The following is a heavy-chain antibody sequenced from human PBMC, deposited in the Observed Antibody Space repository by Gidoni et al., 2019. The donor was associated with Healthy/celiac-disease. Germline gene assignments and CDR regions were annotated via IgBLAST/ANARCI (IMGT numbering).Heavy chain of an antibody. CDR2: ITQDGSEK. D-gene: IGHD2-15*01. J-gene: IGHJ4*02. CDR3: ARVLDY. V-gene: IGHV3-7*03. Sequence: NITQDGSEKYYVDSVKGRFTISRDNAKNSLYLQMNSLRAEDTAVYYCARVLDYWGQGTLVTVSS.